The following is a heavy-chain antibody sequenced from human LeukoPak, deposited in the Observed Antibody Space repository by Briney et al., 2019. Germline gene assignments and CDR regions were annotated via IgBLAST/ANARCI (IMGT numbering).Heavy chain of an antibody. CDR2: IIPVLDVA. CDR1: GGTFSSYA. CDR3: ASLNYYDSTGSRVDP. V-gene: IGHV1-69*04. J-gene: IGHJ5*02. D-gene: IGHD3-22*01. Sequence: ASVKVSCKASGGTFSSYAISWVRQAPGQRLEWMGRIIPVLDVANYAQKFQGRVTIRADTVTSTAYMEMSSLRSEDTAVYYCASLNYYDSTGSRVDPWGRGTLVIVSS.